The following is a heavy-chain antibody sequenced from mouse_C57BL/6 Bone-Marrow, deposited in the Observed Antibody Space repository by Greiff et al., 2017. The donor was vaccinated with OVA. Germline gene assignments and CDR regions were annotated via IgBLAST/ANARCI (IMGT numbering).Heavy chain of an antibody. V-gene: IGHV6-3*01. Sequence: EVQVVESGGGLVQPGGSMKLSCVASGFTFSNYWMNWVRQSPEQGLEWVAQIRLKSDNYATHYAVSVKGRFTISRDDSKSSVYLQMNNIRAEDTGMDYCTAPDGYYGAMDYGGQGTSVTVTA. CDR1: GFTFSNYW. CDR2: IRLKSDNYAT. D-gene: IGHD2-3*01. J-gene: IGHJ4*01. CDR3: TAPDGYYGAMDY.